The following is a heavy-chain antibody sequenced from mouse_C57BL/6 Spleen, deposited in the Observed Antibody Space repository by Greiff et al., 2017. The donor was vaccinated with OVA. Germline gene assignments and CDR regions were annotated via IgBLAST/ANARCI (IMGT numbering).Heavy chain of an antibody. CDR3: ARPVVAPYYAMDY. Sequence: EVKLLESGAELVKPGASVKLSCTASGFNIKDYYMHWVKQRTEQGLEWIGRIDPEDGETKYAPKFQGKATITADTSSNTAYLQLSSLTSEDTAVYYCARPVVAPYYAMDYWGQGTSVTVSS. CDR2: IDPEDGET. D-gene: IGHD1-1*01. V-gene: IGHV14-2*01. J-gene: IGHJ4*01. CDR1: GFNIKDYY.